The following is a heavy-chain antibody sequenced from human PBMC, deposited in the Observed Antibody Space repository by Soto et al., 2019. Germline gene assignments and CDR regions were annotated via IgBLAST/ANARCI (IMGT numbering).Heavy chain of an antibody. V-gene: IGHV1-3*01. J-gene: IGHJ4*02. Sequence: QVQLVQSGAEVKKPGASVKVSCNASGYTFTSYAMHWVRQAPGQRLEWMGWINAGNGNTKYSQRFQGRVTITRDTSASTAYMELSSLRSEDTAVFYCARGLPLTMDYWGQGTLVTVSS. CDR2: INAGNGNT. CDR3: ARGLPLTMDY. D-gene: IGHD2-15*01. CDR1: GYTFTSYA.